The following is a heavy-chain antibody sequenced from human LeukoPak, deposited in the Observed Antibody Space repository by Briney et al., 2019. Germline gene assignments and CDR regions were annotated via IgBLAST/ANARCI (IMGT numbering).Heavy chain of an antibody. J-gene: IGHJ4*02. CDR2: ISGSGGST. CDR1: GFTFSSYA. CDR3: ARGVEPLAANTLAY. D-gene: IGHD1-14*01. Sequence: GGSLRLSCAASGFTFSSYAMSWVRQAPGKGLEWVSAISGSGGSTYYADSVKGRFTISRDNPKNTLYLQMNSLSPDDTAVYYCARGVEPLAANTLAYWGQGTLVTVSS. V-gene: IGHV3-23*01.